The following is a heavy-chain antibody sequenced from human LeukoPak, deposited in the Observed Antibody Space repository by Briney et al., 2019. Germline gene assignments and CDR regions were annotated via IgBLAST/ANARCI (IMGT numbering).Heavy chain of an antibody. CDR2: ISAYNDNT. D-gene: IGHD3-9*01. CDR1: GYTFTSYG. V-gene: IGHV1-18*01. Sequence: ASVKGSCKASGYTFTSYGISWVRQAPGQGFEWMGWISAYNDNTNYAQKPQGRVTMTADTSTSTAYMELRSLRSDDTAVYYCARVHYDILTGYSYFDYWGQGNLVTVSS. CDR3: ARVHYDILTGYSYFDY. J-gene: IGHJ4*02.